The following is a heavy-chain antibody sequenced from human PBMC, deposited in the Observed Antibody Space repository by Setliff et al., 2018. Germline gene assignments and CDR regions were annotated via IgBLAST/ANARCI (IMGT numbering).Heavy chain of an antibody. V-gene: IGHV1-8*02. D-gene: IGHD1-1*01. CDR2: INPNSGNT. CDR1: GYSFTNYD. Sequence: ASVKVSCKASGYSFTNYDINWVRQATGQGLEWMGWINPNSGNTDYAQKFQGRVTMTRDTSTSTVYMELSSLRSEDTAVYYCARAWDGYNYDYWGQGTLVTVSS. CDR3: ARAWDGYNYDY. J-gene: IGHJ4*02.